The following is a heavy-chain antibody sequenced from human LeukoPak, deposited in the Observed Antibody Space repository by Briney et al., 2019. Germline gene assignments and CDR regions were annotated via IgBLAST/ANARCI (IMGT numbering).Heavy chain of an antibody. V-gene: IGHV1-8*02. CDR2: MNPNSGNT. CDR1: GYSFTSYD. J-gene: IGHJ4*02. D-gene: IGHD3-22*01. Sequence: GASVKVSCKASGYSFTSYDINWVRQATGQGLEWMGWMNPNSGNTGYAQKFQGRVTMTRNTSISTAYMELSSLRSEDTAVYYCARGRRRDYDSSGYSDYWGQGTLVTVSS. CDR3: ARGRRRDYDSSGYSDY.